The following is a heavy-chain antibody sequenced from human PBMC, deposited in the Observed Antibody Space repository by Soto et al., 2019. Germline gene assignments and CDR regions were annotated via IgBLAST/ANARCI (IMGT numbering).Heavy chain of an antibody. D-gene: IGHD3-22*01. CDR1: GYTFTSYG. J-gene: IGHJ4*02. CDR3: ATLTYYYDSSGYYYLLRD. Sequence: QVQLVQSGAEVKKPGASVKVSCKASGYTFTSYGISWVRQAPGQGLEWMGWISAYNGNTNYAQKLQGRGTMTTDTXTXTXXMELRSLRSDDTAVYYCATLTYYYDSSGYYYLLRDWGQGTLVTVSS. V-gene: IGHV1-18*01. CDR2: ISAYNGNT.